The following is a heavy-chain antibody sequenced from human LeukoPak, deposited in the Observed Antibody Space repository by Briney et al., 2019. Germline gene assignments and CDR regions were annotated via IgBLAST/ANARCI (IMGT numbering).Heavy chain of an antibody. Sequence: PGGSLRLSCAVSGFTFISYGMQWVRQAPGKGLAWVSRINTDGSSTTYADSVKGRFTISRDNAKNTLYLQMNSLRAEDTAVYYCARELPRGVTLDYWGQGTLVTVSS. V-gene: IGHV3-74*01. CDR2: INTDGSST. CDR1: GFTFISYG. CDR3: ARELPRGVTLDY. D-gene: IGHD2-21*02. J-gene: IGHJ4*01.